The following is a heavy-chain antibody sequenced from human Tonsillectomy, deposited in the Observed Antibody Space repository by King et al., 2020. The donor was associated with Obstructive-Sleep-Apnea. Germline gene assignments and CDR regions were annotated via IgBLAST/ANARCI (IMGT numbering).Heavy chain of an antibody. CDR1: GFTFSSYA. D-gene: IGHD3-3*01. Sequence: VQLVESGGGLVQPGGSLRLSCAASGFTFSSYAMSWVRQAPGKGLEWVSAIRGSGGSTYYADSVKGRFTISRDNSKNTLYLQMNSLRAGDTAVNYCAKRAGGQWSGLLQDYWGQGTLVTVSS. J-gene: IGHJ4*02. V-gene: IGHV3-23*04. CDR2: IRGSGGST. CDR3: AKRAGGQWSGLLQDY.